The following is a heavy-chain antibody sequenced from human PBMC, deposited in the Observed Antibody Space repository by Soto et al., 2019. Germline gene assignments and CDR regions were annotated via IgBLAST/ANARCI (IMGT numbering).Heavy chain of an antibody. CDR2: IYYNGNT. D-gene: IGHD5-18*01. CDR1: GGSINTYY. J-gene: IGHJ4*02. CDR3: ARGYHGYSYANFDY. V-gene: IGHV4-59*01. Sequence: QVQLQESGPGLVKPSETLSLTCTVSGGSINTYYWNWIRQPPGKGLEWIAYIYYNGNTDSNPSLEGRVTISLDTPKNQLSLELSSVIAADTAVYYCARGYHGYSYANFDYWGQGILVTVSS.